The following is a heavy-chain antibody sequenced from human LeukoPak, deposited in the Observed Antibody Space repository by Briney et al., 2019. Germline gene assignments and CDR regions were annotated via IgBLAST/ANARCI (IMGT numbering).Heavy chain of an antibody. CDR2: ISYIGST. V-gene: IGHV4-59*11. Sequence: SETLSLTCAVSDDSFSSHYWTWIRQPPGKGLEWIGYISYIGSTNYNPSLKSRVTISIDTSRNQFSLRLRSVTAADTAVYYCARDLVTVTKGFDIWGQGTMVSVSS. CDR3: ARDLVTVTKGFDI. D-gene: IGHD4-17*01. J-gene: IGHJ3*02. CDR1: DDSFSSHY.